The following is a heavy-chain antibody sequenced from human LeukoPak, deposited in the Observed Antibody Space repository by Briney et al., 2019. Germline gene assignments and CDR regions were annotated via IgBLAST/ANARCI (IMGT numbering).Heavy chain of an antibody. V-gene: IGHV3-72*01. D-gene: IGHD2-15*01. CDR3: ARGYHSFDI. Sequence: GGSLRLSCAASGFTFGDHYMDWVRQTPGKGLEWVGRSRNKANRYTTEYAASVKGRFTISRDESKNSLYLQMNSLKTEDTAVYYCARGYHSFDIWGQGTMVTVSS. J-gene: IGHJ3*02. CDR1: GFTFGDHY. CDR2: SRNKANRYTT.